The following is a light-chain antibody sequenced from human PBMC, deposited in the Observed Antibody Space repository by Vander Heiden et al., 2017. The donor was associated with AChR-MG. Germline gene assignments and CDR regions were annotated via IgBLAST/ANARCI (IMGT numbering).Light chain of an antibody. V-gene: IGLV2-23*02. CDR2: EVS. Sequence: QSALTQPASVSGSPGQSITISCTGTISDVGSYNLVSWYQQHPGKAPKLMIYEVSKRPSGVSNRFSGSKSGNTASLTISGLQAEDEADYYCCSYAGSSTHVVFGGGTKLTVL. CDR1: ISDVGSYNL. J-gene: IGLJ2*01. CDR3: CSYAGSSTHVV.